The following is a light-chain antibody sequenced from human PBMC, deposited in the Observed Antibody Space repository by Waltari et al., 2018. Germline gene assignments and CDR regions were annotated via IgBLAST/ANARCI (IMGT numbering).Light chain of an antibody. CDR2: DDS. V-gene: IGLV3-21*03. CDR3: QVWEGSSDHYV. Sequence: SYVLTQPASVSVAPGKTARITCEGNNIGGKTVHWYQLRPGQAPVLVVHDDSDRPSGIPERFSGSNSGNTATLTLSGVEVGDEGDYYCQVWEGSSDHYVFGTGTAVSV. J-gene: IGLJ1*01. CDR1: NIGGKT.